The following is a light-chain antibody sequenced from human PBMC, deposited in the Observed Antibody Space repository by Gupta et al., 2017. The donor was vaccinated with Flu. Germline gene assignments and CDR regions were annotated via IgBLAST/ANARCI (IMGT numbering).Light chain of an antibody. CDR3: QQNKTYSWT. CDR1: QDISTW. V-gene: IGKV1-5*03. Sequence: DIKMTQSPATLSASVGDPVTITCRASQDISTWLAGFQQKPGKAPNLLISKASNLERGVPSRFRGSGSGTEFLLTIRGLQPGDFATYYCQQNKTYSWTFGQGTKVEIK. CDR2: KAS. J-gene: IGKJ1*01.